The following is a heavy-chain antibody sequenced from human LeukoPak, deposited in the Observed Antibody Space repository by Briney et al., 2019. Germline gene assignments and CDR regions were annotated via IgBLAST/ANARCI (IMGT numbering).Heavy chain of an antibody. CDR3: ARVVVTAIGDYFDY. Sequence: PSETLSLTCTVSGYSISSGYYWGWIRQPPGKGLEWIGSIYHSGSTSYNPSLRSRVTISVDRSKNHFSLKLTSVTAADTAVYYCARVVVTAIGDYFDYWGQGTLVTVSS. CDR1: GYSISSGYY. CDR2: IYHSGST. V-gene: IGHV4-38-2*02. D-gene: IGHD2-21*02. J-gene: IGHJ4*02.